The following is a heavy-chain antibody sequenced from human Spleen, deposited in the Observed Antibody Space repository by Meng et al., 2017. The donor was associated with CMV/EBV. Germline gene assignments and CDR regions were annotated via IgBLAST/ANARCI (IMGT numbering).Heavy chain of an antibody. CDR1: GGSISSGDYY. CDR3: ARAVGVLWFGELTYFNY. J-gene: IGHJ4*02. D-gene: IGHD3-10*01. CDR2: IYYSGST. V-gene: IGHV4-30-4*08. Sequence: QVQLQEAGPGLVKPSQTLSLTCTVSGGSISSGDYYWSWIRQPPGKGLEWIGYIYYSGSTYYNPSLKSRVTISVDTSKNQFSLKLSSVTAADTAVYYCARAVGVLWFGELTYFNYWGQGTLVTVSS.